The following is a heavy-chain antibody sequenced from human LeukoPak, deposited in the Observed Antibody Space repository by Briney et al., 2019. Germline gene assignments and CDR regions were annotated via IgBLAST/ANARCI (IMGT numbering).Heavy chain of an antibody. CDR1: GGSISSSSYY. V-gene: IGHV4-39*01. D-gene: IGHD6-19*01. CDR3: AGPSSGWYY. Sequence: SETLSLTCTVSGGSISSSSYYWGWIRQPPGKGLEWIGSIYYSRSTYYNPSLKSRVTISVDTSKNQFSLKLSSVTAADTAVYYCAGPSSGWYYWGQGTLVTVSS. J-gene: IGHJ4*02. CDR2: IYYSRST.